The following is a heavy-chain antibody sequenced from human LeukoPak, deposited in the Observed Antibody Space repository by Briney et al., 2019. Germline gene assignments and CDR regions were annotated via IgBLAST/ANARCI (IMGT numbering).Heavy chain of an antibody. Sequence: GASVKVSCKASGYTFTGYHMHWVRQAPGQGLEWMGWINPNSGGTNYAQKFQGRVTMTRDTSISTAYMELSRLRSNDTAVYYCARNKLVGATHTYDAFDIWGQGTMVTVSS. CDR2: INPNSGGT. V-gene: IGHV1-2*02. CDR1: GYTFTGYH. D-gene: IGHD1-26*01. CDR3: ARNKLVGATHTYDAFDI. J-gene: IGHJ3*02.